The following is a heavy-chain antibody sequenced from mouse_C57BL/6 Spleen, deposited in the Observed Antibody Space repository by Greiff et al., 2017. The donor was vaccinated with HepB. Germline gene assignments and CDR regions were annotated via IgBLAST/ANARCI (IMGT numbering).Heavy chain of an antibody. CDR3: AEDGYGY. J-gene: IGHJ2*01. Sequence: QVQLQQFGAELARPGASVKLSCKASGYTFTSYGISWVKQRTGQGLEWIGEIYPRSGNTYYNEKFKGKATLTADKSSSTAYMELRSLTSEDSAVYFCAEDGYGYWGQGTTLTVSS. CDR1: GYTFTSYG. CDR2: IYPRSGNT. D-gene: IGHD2-2*01. V-gene: IGHV1-81*01.